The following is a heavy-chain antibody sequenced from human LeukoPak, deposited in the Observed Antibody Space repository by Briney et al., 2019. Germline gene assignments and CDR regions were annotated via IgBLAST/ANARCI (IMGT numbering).Heavy chain of an antibody. CDR1: GGSFSGYY. V-gene: IGHV4-34*01. J-gene: IGHJ4*02. Sequence: SETLSLTCAVYGGSFSGYYWSWIRQPPGKGLEWIGEINHSGSTNYNPSLKSRVTISVDTSKNQFSLKLSSVTAADTAVYYCARVMEVSFDYWGQGTLVTVSS. CDR3: ARVMEVSFDY. D-gene: IGHD2-21*01. CDR2: INHSGST.